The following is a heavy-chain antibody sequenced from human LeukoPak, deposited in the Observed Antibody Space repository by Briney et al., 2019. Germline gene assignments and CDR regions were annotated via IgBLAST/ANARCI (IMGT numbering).Heavy chain of an antibody. Sequence: GGSLRLSCAASGFTFSSYAMHWVRQAPGKGLEWVAVISYDGSNKYHADSVKGRFTISRDNSKNTLYLQMNSLRAEDTAVYYCARSDCSSTSCYVRDLDYWGQGTLVTVSS. CDR2: ISYDGSNK. J-gene: IGHJ4*02. D-gene: IGHD2-2*01. V-gene: IGHV3-30*04. CDR1: GFTFSSYA. CDR3: ARSDCSSTSCYVRDLDY.